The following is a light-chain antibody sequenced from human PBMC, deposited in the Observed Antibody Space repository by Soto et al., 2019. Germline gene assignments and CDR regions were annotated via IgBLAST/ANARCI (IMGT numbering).Light chain of an antibody. CDR3: QSYDSRLSVV. J-gene: IGLJ2*01. CDR1: SSNIGAGYD. CDR2: GNS. Sequence: QSVLTQPPSVSGAPGQRVTISCTGSSSNIGAGYDVHWYQQLPGTAPKLLIYGNSNRPSGVPDRFSGSKSGTSASLAITGLQPEYEADYYCQSYDSRLSVVFGGGTKLTLL. V-gene: IGLV1-40*01.